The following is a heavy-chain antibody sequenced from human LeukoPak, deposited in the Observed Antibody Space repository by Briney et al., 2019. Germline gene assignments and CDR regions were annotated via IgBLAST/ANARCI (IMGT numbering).Heavy chain of an antibody. J-gene: IGHJ4*02. V-gene: IGHV4-34*01. CDR2: INHSGST. CDR1: GGSFSGYY. D-gene: IGHD3-22*01. Sequence: KSSETLSLTCAVYGGSFSGYYWSRIRQPPGKGLEWIGEINHSGSTNYNPPLKSRVTMSVDTSKNQFSLKLSSVTAADTAVYYCASEAYYYDSSGYYKYWGQGTLVTASS. CDR3: ASEAYYYDSSGYYKY.